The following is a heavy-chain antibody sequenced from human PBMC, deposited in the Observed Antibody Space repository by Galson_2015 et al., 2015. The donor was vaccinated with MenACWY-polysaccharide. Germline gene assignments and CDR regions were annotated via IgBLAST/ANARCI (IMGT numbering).Heavy chain of an antibody. Sequence: TLSLTCTVSGGSISSNFYCWGWIRQPPLKGLEWVGSACYSGTTYYNPSLKSRITMSVDTSKNQLSLMLRSVTAADTAVYYCARLGYSGSSSPPFFDYWGQGTLATVSS. CDR3: ARLGYSGSSSPPFFDY. V-gene: IGHV4-39*01. CDR2: ACYSGTT. D-gene: IGHD5-12*01. CDR1: GGSISSNFYC. J-gene: IGHJ4*02.